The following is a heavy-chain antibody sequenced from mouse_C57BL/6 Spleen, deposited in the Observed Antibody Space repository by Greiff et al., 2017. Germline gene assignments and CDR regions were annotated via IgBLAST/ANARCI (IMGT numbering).Heavy chain of an antibody. D-gene: IGHD1-3*01. J-gene: IGHJ2*01. V-gene: IGHV1-69*01. CDR3: ARVLNFSFDY. Sequence: QVQLKQPGAELVMPGASVKLSCKASGYTFTSYWMPWVKQRPGKGLEWIGEIDPSAIYTNYNQKFKGKSTLTVDKSSSTAYMQLSSLTSEDSAVYYCARVLNFSFDYWGQGTTLTVSS. CDR1: GYTFTSYW. CDR2: IDPSAIYT.